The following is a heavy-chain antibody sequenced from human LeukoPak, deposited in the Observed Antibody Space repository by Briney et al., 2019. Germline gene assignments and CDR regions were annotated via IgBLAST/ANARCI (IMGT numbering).Heavy chain of an antibody. D-gene: IGHD6-13*01. V-gene: IGHV3-33*01. Sequence: PGLSLRLSCAPPGFTFSSNVMHWVRQAPGKGLEWVAVTWYDGINKYFADSVRGRFSISRDNSKNTLYLQMNSLRAEDTAVYYCARGDRSSWFNFDYWGQGTLVTVSS. CDR1: GFTFSSNV. CDR2: TWYDGINK. J-gene: IGHJ4*02. CDR3: ARGDRSSWFNFDY.